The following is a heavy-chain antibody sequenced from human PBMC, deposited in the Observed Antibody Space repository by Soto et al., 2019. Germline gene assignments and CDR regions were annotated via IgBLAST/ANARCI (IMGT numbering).Heavy chain of an antibody. J-gene: IGHJ5*02. CDR3: ARDVRYGGSSDLFDP. CDR2: IIPIFGTA. D-gene: IGHD2-15*01. V-gene: IGHV1-69*13. CDR1: GGTFSSYA. Sequence: GASVKVSCKASGGTFSSYAISWVRQAPGQGLEWMGGIIPIFGTANYAQKFQGRVTITADESTSTAYMELSSLRSEDTAVYYCARDVRYGGSSDLFDPWGQGTLVTVSS.